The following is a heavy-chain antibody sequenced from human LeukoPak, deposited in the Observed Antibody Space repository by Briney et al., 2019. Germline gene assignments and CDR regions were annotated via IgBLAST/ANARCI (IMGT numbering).Heavy chain of an antibody. D-gene: IGHD3-3*01. CDR3: ARGRFQGAPYDSPFYYYYYMDV. J-gene: IGHJ6*03. V-gene: IGHV3-48*01. CDR2: ISSSSSTI. CDR1: GFTFSSYS. Sequence: GGSLRLSCAASGFTFSSYSMNWVRQAPGKGLEWVSYISSSSSTIYYADSVKGRFTISRDNAKNSLYLQMNSLRAEDTAVYYCARGRFQGAPYDSPFYYYYYMDVWGKGTTVTISS.